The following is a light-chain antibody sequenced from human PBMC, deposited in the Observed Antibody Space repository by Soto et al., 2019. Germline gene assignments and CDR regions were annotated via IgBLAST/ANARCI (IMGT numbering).Light chain of an antibody. CDR3: AAWDDSLSGSGV. CDR2: RNN. V-gene: IGLV1-47*01. J-gene: IGLJ3*02. CDR1: SSNIGSNY. Sequence: QSVLTQPPSASGTPGQRVTISCSGSSSNIGSNYVYCYQQLPGTAPKLLIYRNNQRPSGVPDRFSGSKSGTSASLAISGLRSEDEADYYCAAWDDSLSGSGVFGGGTKLTVL.